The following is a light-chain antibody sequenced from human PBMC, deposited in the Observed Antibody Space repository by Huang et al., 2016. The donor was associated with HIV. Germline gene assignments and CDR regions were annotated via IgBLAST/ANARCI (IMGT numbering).Light chain of an antibody. J-gene: IGKJ1*01. CDR2: AAS. V-gene: IGKV1-9*01. CDR3: QQLNSYPRT. CDR1: QGISSY. Sequence: IQLTQSPSSLSASVGDRVTITCRASQGISSYLAWYQQKPGKAPKLLIYAASTLQSGVPSRFSGSGSGTDFTLTINSLQPEDFATYYCQQLNSYPRTFGQGTKVEIK.